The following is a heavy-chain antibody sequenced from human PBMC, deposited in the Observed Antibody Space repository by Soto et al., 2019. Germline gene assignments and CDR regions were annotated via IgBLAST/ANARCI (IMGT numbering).Heavy chain of an antibody. J-gene: IGHJ6*02. CDR2: IYSGGST. V-gene: IGHV3-53*01. Sequence: LRLSCAASGFTVSSNYMSWVRQAPGKGLEWVSVIYSGGSTYYADSVKGRFTISRDNSKNTLYLQMNSLRAEDTAVYYCARDQVGATPYYYYGMDVWGQGTTVTVSS. D-gene: IGHD1-26*01. CDR1: GFTVSSNY. CDR3: ARDQVGATPYYYYGMDV.